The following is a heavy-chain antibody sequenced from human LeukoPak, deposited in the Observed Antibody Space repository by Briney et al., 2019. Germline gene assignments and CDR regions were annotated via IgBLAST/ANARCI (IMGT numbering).Heavy chain of an antibody. CDR2: INPNSGGT. J-gene: IGHJ5*02. CDR3: ARDIRIAARPGPYH. V-gene: IGHV1-2*02. Sequence: ASMKVSCKASGYTFTGYYMHWVRQAPGQGLEWMGWINPNSGGTNYAQKFQGRVTMTRDTSISTAYMELSRLRSDDTAVYYCARDIRIAARPGPYHWGQGTLVTVSS. CDR1: GYTFTGYY. D-gene: IGHD6-6*01.